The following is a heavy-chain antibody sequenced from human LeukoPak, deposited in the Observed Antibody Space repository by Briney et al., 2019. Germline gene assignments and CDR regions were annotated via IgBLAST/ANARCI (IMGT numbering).Heavy chain of an antibody. CDR2: IYYSGTT. Sequence: SETLSLTCTVSGGSISSYFWSWIRQPPGKGLEWIGYIYYSGTTNYNPSLKSRVTISVDTSKSQFSLKLSSVTAADTAVYYCARDKANWYFDLWGRGTLVTVSS. CDR1: GGSISSYF. J-gene: IGHJ2*01. CDR3: ARDKANWYFDL. V-gene: IGHV4-59*01.